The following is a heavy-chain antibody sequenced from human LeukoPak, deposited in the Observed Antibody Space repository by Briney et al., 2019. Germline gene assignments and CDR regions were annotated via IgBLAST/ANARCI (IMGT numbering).Heavy chain of an antibody. V-gene: IGHV4-38-2*01. D-gene: IGHD6-6*01. J-gene: IGHJ3*02. CDR3: ARMDSSSSNRAFDI. Sequence: SETLSLTCAVSGYSISSSYYWGWIRQPPGKGLEWIGSIYHSGSTYYNPSLKSRVTISVDTSKNQFSLKLSSVTAADTAVYYCARMDSSSSNRAFDIWGQGTMVTVSS. CDR1: GYSISSSYY. CDR2: IYHSGST.